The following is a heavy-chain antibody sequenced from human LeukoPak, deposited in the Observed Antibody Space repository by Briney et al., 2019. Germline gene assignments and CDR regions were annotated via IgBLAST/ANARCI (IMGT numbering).Heavy chain of an antibody. CDR3: GKEDY. CDR1: GFIFSSYA. J-gene: IGHJ4*02. CDR2: MSYDGSNK. Sequence: GGSLRLSCAASGFIFSSYATHWVRHAPGEVLEWVAVMSYDGSNKYYADSVRGRFNIYRDNSKNTLYVQMYSLRAEDRALYYCGKEDYWGQGTLVTVSS. V-gene: IGHV3-30*04.